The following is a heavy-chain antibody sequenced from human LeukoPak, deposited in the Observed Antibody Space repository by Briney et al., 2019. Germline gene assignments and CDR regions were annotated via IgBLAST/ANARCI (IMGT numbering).Heavy chain of an antibody. J-gene: IGHJ4*02. V-gene: IGHV1-69*01. D-gene: IGHD3-22*01. Sequence: GSSVKVSCKASGGTFSSYAISWVRQAPGQGLEWMGGIIPIFGTANYAQKFQGRVTITADESTSTAYMELSRLRSDDTAVYYCARDRGLVYYDSSGYYPRVGYYFDYWGQGTLVTVSS. CDR1: GGTFSSYA. CDR2: IIPIFGTA. CDR3: ARDRGLVYYDSSGYYPRVGYYFDY.